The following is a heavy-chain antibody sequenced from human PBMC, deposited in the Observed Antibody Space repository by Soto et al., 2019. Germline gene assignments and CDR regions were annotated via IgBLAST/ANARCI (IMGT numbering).Heavy chain of an antibody. CDR1: GGSISSYY. V-gene: IGHV4-59*08. CDR3: ASPKIAFYNWFDP. CDR2: IYYSGST. Sequence: SETLSLTCTVSGGSISSYYWSWIRQPPGKGLEWIAYIYYSGSTEYNPSLKSRVTISVYTSKNQFSLKLSSVTAADTAVYYCASPKIAFYNWFDPWGQGTLVTVS. J-gene: IGHJ5*02. D-gene: IGHD3-3*02.